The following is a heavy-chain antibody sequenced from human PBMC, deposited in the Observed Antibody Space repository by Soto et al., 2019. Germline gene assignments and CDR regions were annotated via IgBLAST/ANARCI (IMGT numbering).Heavy chain of an antibody. Sequence: GASVKVSFKASGYTFTSYGYAWVRQAPGQGFEWMGWISAYNGDTNYAQKFQDRVTLTTDTSTTRAHMELRNLGSDDTAVYYCARSGAYCTSITCLFDSFWGLGTLVTVSS. J-gene: IGHJ4*02. CDR3: ARSGAYCTSITCLFDSF. V-gene: IGHV1-18*01. D-gene: IGHD2-8*01. CDR2: ISAYNGDT. CDR1: GYTFTSYG.